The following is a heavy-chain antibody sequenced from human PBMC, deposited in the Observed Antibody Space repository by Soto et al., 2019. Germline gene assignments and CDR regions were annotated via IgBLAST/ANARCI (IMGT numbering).Heavy chain of an antibody. V-gene: IGHV3-30*02. J-gene: IGHJ4*02. D-gene: IGHD3-10*01. CDR1: GFTFSSCG. CDR2: IWYDGSNK. Sequence: GGSLRLSCAASGFTFSSCGMHWVRQAPGKGLESVALIWYDGSNKYYADSVKGRFTISRDNSKNTLYLQMNSLIAKDTAVYYCTPYYYGSGSPRSGDYFDYWGLGTLVTVSS. CDR3: TPYYYGSGSPRSGDYFDY.